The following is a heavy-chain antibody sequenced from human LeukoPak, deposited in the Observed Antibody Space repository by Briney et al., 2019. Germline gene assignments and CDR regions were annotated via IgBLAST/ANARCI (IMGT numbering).Heavy chain of an antibody. V-gene: IGHV3-30*02. CDR3: AKDSGARGSCGDYFDY. CDR2: IRSDGSNA. D-gene: IGHD2-15*01. Sequence: GGSLRVSCAASGFMFSEYGMHWVRQAPGEGLEWVAFIRSDGSNALYADSVKGRFTSSRDNTKNTVSLQMNSLRPEDTAVYYCAKDSGARGSCGDYFDYWGQGSLVIVSS. CDR1: GFMFSEYG. J-gene: IGHJ4*02.